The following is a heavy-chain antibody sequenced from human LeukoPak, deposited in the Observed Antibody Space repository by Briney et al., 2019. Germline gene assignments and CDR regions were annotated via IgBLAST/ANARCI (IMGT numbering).Heavy chain of an antibody. V-gene: IGHV1-2*02. D-gene: IGHD3-10*01. Sequence: ASVKVSCKASGYTFTGYYMHWVRQAPGQGLEWMGWINPNSGGTNYAQKFQGRVTMTRDTSISTAYMELSRLRSDDTAVYYCARDGVLLWFGESINWFDPWGQGTLVTVSS. CDR2: INPNSGGT. J-gene: IGHJ5*02. CDR1: GYTFTGYY. CDR3: ARDGVLLWFGESINWFDP.